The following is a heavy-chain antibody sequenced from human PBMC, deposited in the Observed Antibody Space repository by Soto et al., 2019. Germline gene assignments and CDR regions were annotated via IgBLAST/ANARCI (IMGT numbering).Heavy chain of an antibody. Sequence: QITLKESGPTLVKPTQTLTLTCTFSGFSLSTSGVGVGWIRQPPGKALEWLALIYWDDDKRYSPSLKSRLTISKDISKNEVVLTMTNMDPVDTATYYCAHLGWLGESNSRRWFDPCGQGTLVTVSS. CDR2: IYWDDDK. V-gene: IGHV2-5*02. D-gene: IGHD3-10*01. CDR3: AHLGWLGESNSRRWFDP. J-gene: IGHJ5*02. CDR1: GFSLSTSGVG.